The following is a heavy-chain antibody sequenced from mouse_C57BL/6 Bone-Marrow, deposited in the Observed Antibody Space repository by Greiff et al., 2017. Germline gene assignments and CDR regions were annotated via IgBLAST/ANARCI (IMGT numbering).Heavy chain of an antibody. V-gene: IGHV1-80*01. CDR2: IYPGDGDT. Sequence: QVQLQQSGAELVKPGASVKISCKASGYAFTSYWMNWVKQRPGKGLEWIGQIYPGDGDTNYNGKFKGKATLTADKSSSTAYMQLNSLTSEDSAVYFCAGRRIYYGNSYYFDYWGQGTTLTVSS. CDR3: AGRRIYYGNSYYFDY. J-gene: IGHJ2*01. CDR1: GYAFTSYW. D-gene: IGHD2-1*01.